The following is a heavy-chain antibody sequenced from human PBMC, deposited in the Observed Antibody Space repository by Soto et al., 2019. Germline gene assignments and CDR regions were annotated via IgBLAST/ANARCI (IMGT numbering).Heavy chain of an antibody. J-gene: IGHJ5*02. V-gene: IGHV3-23*01. CDR1: GFTFGNYD. D-gene: IGHD2-2*02. CDR2: VSSSGRST. Sequence: PGGSLRLSCAASGFTFGNYDMSWVRQAPGKGLEWVSGVSSSGRSTNYADSVKGRFTISRDNAKNSLYLQMNSLRDEDTAVYYCAREEVPPAAIGFWFETWGRGTLVTVSS. CDR3: AREEVPPAAIGFWFET.